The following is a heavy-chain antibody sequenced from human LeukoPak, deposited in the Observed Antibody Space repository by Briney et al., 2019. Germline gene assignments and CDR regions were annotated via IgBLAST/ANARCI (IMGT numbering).Heavy chain of an antibody. J-gene: IGHJ5*02. CDR1: GYTFTSYD. V-gene: IGHV1-8*01. D-gene: IGHD3-3*01. CDR3: ARKYYDFWRRNLGFDP. CDR2: MNPNSGNT. Sequence: GASVKVSCKASGYTFTSYDINWVRRATGQGLEWMGWMNPNSGNTGYAQKFQGRVTMTRNTSISTAYMELSSLRSEDTAVYYCARKYYDFWRRNLGFDPWGQGTLVTVSS.